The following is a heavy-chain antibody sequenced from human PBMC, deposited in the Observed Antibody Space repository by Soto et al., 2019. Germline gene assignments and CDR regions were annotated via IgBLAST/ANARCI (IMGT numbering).Heavy chain of an antibody. Sequence: QVQLVQSGTEVNKTGPSVKVACKASGGTFSSSGLSWERQAHGQGHEWIGMIVPSRDSTKYAQKFQARVTITADQFTSAADMELSALRSEGTAVNYCARWQQPRSTADIYAVDVWGQGTRVIVSS. J-gene: IGHJ6*02. D-gene: IGHD2-21*02. CDR1: GGTFSSSG. CDR3: ARWQQPRSTADIYAVDV. V-gene: IGHV1-69*09. CDR2: IVPSRDST.